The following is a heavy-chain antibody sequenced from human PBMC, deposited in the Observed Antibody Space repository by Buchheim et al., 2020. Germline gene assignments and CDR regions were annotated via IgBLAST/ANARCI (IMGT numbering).Heavy chain of an antibody. Sequence: EVQLVESGGGLVQPGGSLRLSCAASGFTFSSFEMTWVRQAPVKGLEWVSYISNSGKTISYVDSVKGRFTISRDNAKNSLYLEMNSPRAEDTAVYYCARDQNSYYYYMDVWGKGTT. V-gene: IGHV3-48*03. CDR2: ISNSGKTI. J-gene: IGHJ6*03. CDR1: GFTFSSFE. D-gene: IGHD2/OR15-2a*01. CDR3: ARDQNSYYYYMDV.